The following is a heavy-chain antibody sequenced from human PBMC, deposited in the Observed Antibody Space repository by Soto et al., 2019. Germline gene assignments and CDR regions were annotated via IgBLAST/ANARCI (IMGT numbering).Heavy chain of an antibody. Sequence: QVQLQESGPGLVKPSETLSLTCTVSGGSISSYYWSWIRQPPGKGLEWIGYIYYSGSTNYNPSLKSRVTISVDTSKNQSSLKLSSVTAADTAVYYCARDRCSGGSCPDPWGQGTLVTVS. D-gene: IGHD2-15*01. CDR2: IYYSGST. J-gene: IGHJ5*02. CDR3: ARDRCSGGSCPDP. CDR1: GGSISSYY. V-gene: IGHV4-59*01.